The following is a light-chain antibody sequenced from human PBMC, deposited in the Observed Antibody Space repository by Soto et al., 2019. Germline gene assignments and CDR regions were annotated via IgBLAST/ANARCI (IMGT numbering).Light chain of an antibody. CDR1: QSISSW. Sequence: DIQMTQSPSTLSASVVDRVTITCRARQSISSWLAWSQQKPGKAPKLLIYKASSLKSGVPSKFSGSGSETEVTLPLSSLQPDDLAADYCQQFNNYPWTCGQGTRVEI. CDR3: QQFNNYPWT. V-gene: IGKV1-5*03. J-gene: IGKJ1*01. CDR2: KAS.